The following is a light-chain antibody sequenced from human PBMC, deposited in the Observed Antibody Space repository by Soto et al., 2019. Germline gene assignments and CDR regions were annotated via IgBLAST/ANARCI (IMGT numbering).Light chain of an antibody. Sequence: DIQMTQSPSSLSASVGDRVTITCQASDYISNYLNWYQQKPGKAPKRLIYEASNLDSGVPSRFSGSASGTDFTFTISSLQPEDIATYYCQQYENLPLTFGGGTKVEIK. CDR3: QQYENLPLT. CDR2: EAS. CDR1: DYISNY. J-gene: IGKJ4*01. V-gene: IGKV1-33*01.